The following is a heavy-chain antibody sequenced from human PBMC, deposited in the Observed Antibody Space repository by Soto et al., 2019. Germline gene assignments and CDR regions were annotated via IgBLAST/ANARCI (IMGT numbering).Heavy chain of an antibody. Sequence: PSEPLSLTCTVSGGSISRYYWSWIRQPPGKGLEWIGYIYYSGSTNYNPSLKSRVTISVDTSKNQFSLKLSSVTAADTAVYYCARVHSAMVRGVIIRSYFDNWGQGNLLTVSS. CDR1: GGSISRYY. D-gene: IGHD3-10*01. CDR3: ARVHSAMVRGVIIRSYFDN. CDR2: IYYSGST. J-gene: IGHJ4*02. V-gene: IGHV4-59*01.